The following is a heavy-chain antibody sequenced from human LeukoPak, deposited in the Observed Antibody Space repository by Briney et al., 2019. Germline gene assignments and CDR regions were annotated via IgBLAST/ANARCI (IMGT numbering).Heavy chain of an antibody. CDR3: ARHGDILTGYGLGYFDY. CDR2: IYYSGST. Sequence: PSETLSLTCTVSGGSISSSSYYWGWIRQPPGKGLEWIGSIYYSGSTYYNPSLKSRVTISVDTSKNQFSLQLSSVTAADTAVYYCARHGDILTGYGLGYFDYWGQGTLVTVSS. V-gene: IGHV4-39*01. D-gene: IGHD3-9*01. J-gene: IGHJ4*02. CDR1: GGSISSSSYY.